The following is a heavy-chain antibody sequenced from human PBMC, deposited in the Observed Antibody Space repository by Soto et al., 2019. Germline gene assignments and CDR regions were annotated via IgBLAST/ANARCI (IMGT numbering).Heavy chain of an antibody. D-gene: IGHD2-15*01. CDR3: AHPRGFGVFDAYDI. V-gene: IGHV3-30*03. CDR2: ISYDGSNK. CDR1: GFTFSSYG. Sequence: GGSLRLSCAASGFTFSSYGMHWVRQAPGKGLEWVAVISYDGSNKYYADSVEGRFTISRDNSKNTLYLQMNSLRAEDTAVYYCAHPRGFGVFDAYDIWGQGTMVTVSS. J-gene: IGHJ3*02.